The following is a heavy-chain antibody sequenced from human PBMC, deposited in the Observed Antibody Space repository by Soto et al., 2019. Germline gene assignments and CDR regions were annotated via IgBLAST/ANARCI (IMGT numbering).Heavy chain of an antibody. D-gene: IGHD6-25*01. CDR2: ISAFNGDT. J-gene: IGHJ4*02. CDR1: GYTFTSYG. CDR3: AREAGWQRMVPYD. V-gene: IGHV1-18*04. Sequence: QVQLVQSGTEVKKPGSSVNVSCKAFGYTFTSYGFSWVRQVTGQGLEWLGGISAFNGDTQYSQTMKGRLTVTTDTATTTVHMELRSLTPAATAVYYCAREAGWQRMVPYDWGQGTLVTVS.